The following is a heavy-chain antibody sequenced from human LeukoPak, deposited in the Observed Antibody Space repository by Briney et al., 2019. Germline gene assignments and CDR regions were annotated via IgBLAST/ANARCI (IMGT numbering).Heavy chain of an antibody. CDR2: IIPILGIA. D-gene: IGHD6-19*01. J-gene: IGHJ4*02. Sequence: ASVKVSCKASGGTFSSYAISWVRQAPGQGLEWMGRIIPILGIANYAQKFQGRVTITADKSTSTANMELSGLRSEDTAVYYCARPSSSGWYGYYFDYWGQGTLVTVSS. CDR3: ARPSSSGWYGYYFDY. CDR1: GGTFSSYA. V-gene: IGHV1-69*04.